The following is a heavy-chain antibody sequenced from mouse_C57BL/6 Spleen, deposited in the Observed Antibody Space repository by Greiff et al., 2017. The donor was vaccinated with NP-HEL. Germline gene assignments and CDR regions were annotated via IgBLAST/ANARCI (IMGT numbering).Heavy chain of an antibody. J-gene: IGHJ4*01. Sequence: QQSCKASGYTFTSYWMHWVKQRPGQGLEWIGEIDPSDSYTNYNQKFKGKSTLTVDKSSSTAYMQLSSLTSEDSAVYYCATLIAMDYWGQGTSVTVSS. V-gene: IGHV1-69*01. CDR1: GYTFTSYW. CDR2: IDPSDSYT. CDR3: ATLIAMDY.